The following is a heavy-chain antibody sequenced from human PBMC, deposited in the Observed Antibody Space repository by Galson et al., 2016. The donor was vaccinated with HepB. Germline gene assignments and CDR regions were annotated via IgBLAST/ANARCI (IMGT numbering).Heavy chain of an antibody. CDR3: ARGLGGYDFYP. V-gene: IGHV1-18*01. CDR2: INAYNGNT. J-gene: IGHJ5*02. CDR1: GLTFTAYG. D-gene: IGHD5-12*01. Sequence: SVKVSCKASGLTFTAYGISWVRQAPGQGLEWMGWINAYNGNTNYAQSFQGRVTMTTDTSTGTAYMELWNLRSDDTALYYCARGLGGYDFYPWGQGTLITVSS.